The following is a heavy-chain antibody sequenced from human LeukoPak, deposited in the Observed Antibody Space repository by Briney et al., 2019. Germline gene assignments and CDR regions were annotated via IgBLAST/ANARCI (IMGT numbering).Heavy chain of an antibody. Sequence: ASVKVSCKASGYTLTTYGISWVRQAPGQSLEWMGWISVGRGDSKCSQEFQGRVTLTRDTSATTAYLEVSSLRPEDMAVYYCARERGIRDAFDFWGQGTMVTVSS. CDR3: ARERGIRDAFDF. CDR2: ISVGRGDS. J-gene: IGHJ3*01. CDR1: GYTLTTYG. D-gene: IGHD1-14*01. V-gene: IGHV1-3*03.